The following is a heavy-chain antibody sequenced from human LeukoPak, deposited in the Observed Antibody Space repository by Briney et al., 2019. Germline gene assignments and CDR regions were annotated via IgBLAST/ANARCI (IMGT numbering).Heavy chain of an antibody. V-gene: IGHV3-48*04. CDR1: GFDFSTYS. Sequence: GGSLRLSCAASGFDFSTYSIDWVRQALGKGLEWVSYISSSSNIYHADSVKGRFTISRDNAKNSLHLQMNSLRAEDTAVYYCARVGRSGWTVDYWGQGTLVTVSS. CDR2: ISSSSNI. J-gene: IGHJ4*02. D-gene: IGHD6-19*01. CDR3: ARVGRSGWTVDY.